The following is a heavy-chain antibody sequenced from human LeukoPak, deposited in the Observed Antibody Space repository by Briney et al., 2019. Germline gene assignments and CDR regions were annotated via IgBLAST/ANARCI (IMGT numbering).Heavy chain of an antibody. CDR2: INTNSVVT. J-gene: IGHJ4*02. CDR3: AREGTNGYSSVWPTY. V-gene: IGHV1-2*06. CDR1: GYTFTSYY. D-gene: IGHD6-19*01. Sequence: ASVKVSCKASGYTFTSYYMHWVGQARGQGVEWMGRINTNSVVTNSAQKFQGRVTMTSDTSISTAYMELSRLRSDDTAVSYCAREGTNGYSSVWPTYWGQGTLVTVSS.